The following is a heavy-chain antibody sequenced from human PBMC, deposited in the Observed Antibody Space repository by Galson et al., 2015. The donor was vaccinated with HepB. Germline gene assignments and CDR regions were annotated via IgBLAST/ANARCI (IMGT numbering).Heavy chain of an antibody. J-gene: IGHJ4*02. Sequence: SVKVSCKASGYTFTGYYMHWVRQAPGQGLEWMGRINPNSGGTNYAQKFQGRVTMTRDTSISTAYMELSRLRSDDTAVYYCARDYYDSSGYHRVFDYWSQGTLVTVSS. D-gene: IGHD3-22*01. CDR2: INPNSGGT. V-gene: IGHV1-2*06. CDR1: GYTFTGYY. CDR3: ARDYYDSSGYHRVFDY.